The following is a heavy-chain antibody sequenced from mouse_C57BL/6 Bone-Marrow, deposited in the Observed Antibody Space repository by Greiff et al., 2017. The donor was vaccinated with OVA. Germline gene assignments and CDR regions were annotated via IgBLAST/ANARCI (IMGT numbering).Heavy chain of an antibody. CDR2: IDPNSGGT. Sequence: QVQLQQPGAELVKPGASVKLSCKASGYTFTSYWMHWVKQRPGRGLEWIGRIDPNSGGTKYNEKFKSKATLTVDKPSSTAYMQLSSLTSEDSAVYDCARSPFITTVVRYAMDYWGQGTSVTVSS. D-gene: IGHD1-1*01. J-gene: IGHJ4*01. V-gene: IGHV1-72*01. CDR3: ARSPFITTVVRYAMDY. CDR1: GYTFTSYW.